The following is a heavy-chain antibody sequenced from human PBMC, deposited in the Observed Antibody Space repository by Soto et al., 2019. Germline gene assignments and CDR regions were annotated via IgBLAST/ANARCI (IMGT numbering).Heavy chain of an antibody. Sequence: GASVKVSCKASGGTVSSYAISWVRQAPGQGLEWMGGIIPIFGTANYAQKFQGRVTITADESTSTAYMELSSLRSEDTAVYYCARRPRFLEWGNWFDPWGQGTLVTVSS. CDR2: IIPIFGTA. CDR1: GGTVSSYA. D-gene: IGHD3-3*01. CDR3: ARRPRFLEWGNWFDP. J-gene: IGHJ5*02. V-gene: IGHV1-69*13.